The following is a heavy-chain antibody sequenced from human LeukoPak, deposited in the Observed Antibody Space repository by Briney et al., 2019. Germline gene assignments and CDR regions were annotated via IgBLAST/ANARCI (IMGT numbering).Heavy chain of an antibody. D-gene: IGHD2-15*01. CDR1: GFTFSDYS. V-gene: IGHV3-48*02. J-gene: IGHJ4*02. Sequence: PGGSLRLSCAASGFTFSDYSMNWGRPAPGKGLEWVSYISSSSSSKSYADSVKGRFTISRDNAKNSLYLQMNSLRDEDTAVYYCARGAVVVVAASLFDYWGQGTLVTVSS. CDR2: ISSSSSSK. CDR3: ARGAVVVVAASLFDY.